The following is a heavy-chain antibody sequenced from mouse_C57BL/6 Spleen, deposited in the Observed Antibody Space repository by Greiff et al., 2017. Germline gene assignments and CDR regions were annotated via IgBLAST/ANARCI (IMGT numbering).Heavy chain of an antibody. CDR2: IDPSDSET. CDR3: AKESLGWFAY. CDR1: GYTFTSYW. Sequence: QVQLQQPGAELVRPGSSVKLSCTASGYTFTSYWMHWVKQRPIQGLEWIGNIDPSDSETHYTQKFKGQATLTVDKSSSTAYLQLSSLTSEDSAVYYGAKESLGWFAYWGQGTLVTVSA. D-gene: IGHD4-1*01. V-gene: IGHV1-52*01. J-gene: IGHJ3*01.